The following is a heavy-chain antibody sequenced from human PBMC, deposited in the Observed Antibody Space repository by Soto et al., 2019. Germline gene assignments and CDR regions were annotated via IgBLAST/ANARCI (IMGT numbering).Heavy chain of an antibody. CDR1: GFPFMNVW. D-gene: IGHD6-13*01. CDR2: ISGSGGSS. CDR3: AKVTKRAAAGRYEYYKYGMDV. J-gene: IGHJ6*02. V-gene: IGHV3-23*01. Sequence: GGSLRLSCTASGFPFMNVWMSWVRQAPGQGLEWVSVISGSGGSSYYAASVKGRFTISRDNSKNTLFLQMNGLRAEDTAVYYCAKVTKRAAAGRYEYYKYGMDVWGQGTTVTVSS.